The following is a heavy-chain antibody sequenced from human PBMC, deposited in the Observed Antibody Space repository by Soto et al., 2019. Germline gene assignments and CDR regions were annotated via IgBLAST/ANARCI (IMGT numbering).Heavy chain of an antibody. J-gene: IGHJ6*03. Sequence: GGSMRLSCAASGFTFSSYAMSWVRQDPGKGLEWVSAISGSGGSTYYADSVKGRFTISRDNSKNTLYLQMNSLRAEDTAVYYCAKGYEAYYYYYYMDVWGKGTTVTVSS. CDR1: GFTFSSYA. V-gene: IGHV3-23*01. CDR2: ISGSGGST. D-gene: IGHD1-1*01. CDR3: AKGYEAYYYYYYMDV.